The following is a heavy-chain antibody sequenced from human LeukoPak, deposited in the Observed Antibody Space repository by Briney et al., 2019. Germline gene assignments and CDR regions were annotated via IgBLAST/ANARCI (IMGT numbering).Heavy chain of an antibody. D-gene: IGHD3-9*01. V-gene: IGHV4-59*01. Sequence: PSETLSLTCTVSGGSISSYYWSWIRQPPGKGLEWIGYIYYSGSTNYNPSLKSRVTISVDTSKNQFSLKLSSVTAADTAVYYCARGLLNYDILTGYYGDAFDIWRQGTMVTVSS. CDR3: ARGLLNYDILTGYYGDAFDI. CDR2: IYYSGST. CDR1: GGSISSYY. J-gene: IGHJ3*02.